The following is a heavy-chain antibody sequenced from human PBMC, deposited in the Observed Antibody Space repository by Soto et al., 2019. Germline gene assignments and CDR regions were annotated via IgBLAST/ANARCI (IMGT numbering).Heavy chain of an antibody. CDR1: GFTLGTFH. D-gene: IGHD2-8*01. V-gene: IGHV3-7*03. CDR2: INQDGTVK. Sequence: EVQLVESGGDLVQPGGSLRLSCAASGFTLGTFHMSWLRQAPGQGLEWVANINQDGTVKYYVDSVKGRFTISRDNGKNSLYLQMNSLRVDDTAVYYCVKPDSTNSWGDHWGQGTLVTVSS. CDR3: VKPDSTNSWGDH. J-gene: IGHJ5*02.